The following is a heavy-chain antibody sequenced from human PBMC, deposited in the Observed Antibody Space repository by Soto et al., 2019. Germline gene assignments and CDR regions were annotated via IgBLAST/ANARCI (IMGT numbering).Heavy chain of an antibody. J-gene: IGHJ4*02. CDR3: AKGEQLWDPFDS. Sequence: EAQLLESGGGLVQPGGSLRLSCAASELAFSNYAMTWVRQAPGKGLEWVSVISASGYSAYYGGAVKGRFTTSRDNSKSMLYLQMNRLRVDDTAVYYCAKGEQLWDPFDSWGQGTLVTVSS. CDR1: ELAFSNYA. D-gene: IGHD6-13*01. CDR2: ISASGYSA. V-gene: IGHV3-23*01.